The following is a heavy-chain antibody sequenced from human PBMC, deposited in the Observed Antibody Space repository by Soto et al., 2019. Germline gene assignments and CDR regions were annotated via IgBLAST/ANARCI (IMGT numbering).Heavy chain of an antibody. CDR3: ARYYDFWSGYFDY. CDR2: ISVDNGNT. Sequence: ASVKVSCKASGFTFTSSAMQWVRQARGQRLEWMGWISVDNGNTNYAQKLQGRVTMTTDTSTSTAYMELRSLRSDDTAVYYCARYYDFWSGYFDYWGQGTLVTVSS. CDR1: GFTFTSSA. V-gene: IGHV1-18*01. J-gene: IGHJ4*02. D-gene: IGHD3-3*01.